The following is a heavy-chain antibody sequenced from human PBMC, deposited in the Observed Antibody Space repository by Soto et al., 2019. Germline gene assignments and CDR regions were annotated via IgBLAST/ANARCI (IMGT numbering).Heavy chain of an antibody. CDR1: GASMNNFY. V-gene: IGHV4-59*01. D-gene: IGHD3-16*01. CDR2: VYYNGST. Sequence: SETLSLTCSVSGASMNNFYCSWIRQAPGKGLEYIGWVYYNGSTNYNPSLKSRLSISLDTSKNQISLKLNSVTTADTAVYYCARSGHTFGGVVWGQGILVTVSS. J-gene: IGHJ4*02. CDR3: ARSGHTFGGVV.